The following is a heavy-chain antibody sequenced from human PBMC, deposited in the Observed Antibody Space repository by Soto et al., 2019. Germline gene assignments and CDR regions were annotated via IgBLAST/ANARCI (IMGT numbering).Heavy chain of an antibody. CDR1: GFAFSSYP. D-gene: IGHD2-21*01. V-gene: IGHV3-64D*06. J-gene: IGHJ4*02. CDR3: VNMMIARGAFDF. CDR2: ISPQGGST. Sequence: GGSLRLSCSASGFAFSSYPMHWVRQTPGKGLEYVSAISPQGGSTYYADSVKGRFTISRDDSKNTVYLQMSSLRPDDTAVYYCVNMMIARGAFDFWGQGTLVTVSS.